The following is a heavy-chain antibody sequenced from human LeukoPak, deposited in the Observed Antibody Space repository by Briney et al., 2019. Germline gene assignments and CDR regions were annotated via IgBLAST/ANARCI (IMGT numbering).Heavy chain of an antibody. CDR1: GYTFTSYG. J-gene: IGHJ6*03. Sequence: GASVKVSCKASGYTFTSYGISWVRQAPGQGLEWMGWISAYNGNTNYAQKLQGRVTMTTDTSTSTAYMELRSLRSDDTAVYYYARDGYCSSTSCYTYYYYMDVWGKGTTVTVSS. V-gene: IGHV1-18*01. D-gene: IGHD2-2*02. CDR2: ISAYNGNT. CDR3: ARDGYCSSTSCYTYYYYMDV.